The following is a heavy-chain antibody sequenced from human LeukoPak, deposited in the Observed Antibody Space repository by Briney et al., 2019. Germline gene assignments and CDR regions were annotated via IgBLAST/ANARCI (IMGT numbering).Heavy chain of an antibody. D-gene: IGHD3-16*02. Sequence: AGGSLRLSCAASGFTFSTYSLNWVRQAPGKGLEWVSYISTSSTTIYYADSVKGRFTISRDNAKNSLYLQMNSLRAEDTAVYYCARESRLRLGDLSFLDYWGQGTLVTVSS. V-gene: IGHV3-48*04. J-gene: IGHJ4*02. CDR3: ARESRLRLGDLSFLDY. CDR1: GFTFSTYS. CDR2: ISTSSTTI.